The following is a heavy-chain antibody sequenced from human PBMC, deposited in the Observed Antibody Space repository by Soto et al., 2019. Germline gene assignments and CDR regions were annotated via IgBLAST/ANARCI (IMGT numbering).Heavy chain of an antibody. J-gene: IGHJ6*01. Sequence: EVQLVESGGGLVQPGGSLRLSCAASGFTFSSYEMNWVRQAPGKGLEWVSYISSSGSTIYYADSVKGRFTISRDNAKNSLYLQMNSLRAEDTAVYYCARDRSVLRFLEWLPSYYYGMDVW. D-gene: IGHD3-3*01. CDR2: ISSSGSTI. CDR1: GFTFSSYE. CDR3: ARDRSVLRFLEWLPSYYYGMDV. V-gene: IGHV3-48*03.